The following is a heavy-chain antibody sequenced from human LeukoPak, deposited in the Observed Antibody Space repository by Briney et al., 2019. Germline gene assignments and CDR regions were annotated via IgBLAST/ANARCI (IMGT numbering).Heavy chain of an antibody. J-gene: IGHJ4*02. CDR2: ISYDGSNK. D-gene: IGHD3-16*02. V-gene: IGHV3-30*04. Sequence: GGSLRLSCAASGFTFSSYAMHWVRQAPGKGLEWVAVISYDGSNKYYADSVKGRFTISRDNSKNALYLQMNSLRAEDTAVYYCARDHIRLGELSLFDYWGQGTLVTVSS. CDR3: ARDHIRLGELSLFDY. CDR1: GFTFSSYA.